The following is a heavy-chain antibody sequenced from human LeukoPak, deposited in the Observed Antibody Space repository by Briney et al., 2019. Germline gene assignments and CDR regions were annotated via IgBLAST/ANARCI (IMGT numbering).Heavy chain of an antibody. Sequence: SETLSLTCTVSGYSISTGYYWDWIRQPPGKGLEWIGTFYHSGSTNYNPSLKSRVTISVDTSKNQFSLKLSSVTAADTAVYYCARGGAIFGVVIPRLDYWGQGTLVTVSS. D-gene: IGHD3-3*01. CDR1: GYSISTGYY. V-gene: IGHV4-38-2*02. J-gene: IGHJ4*02. CDR2: FYHSGST. CDR3: ARGGAIFGVVIPRLDY.